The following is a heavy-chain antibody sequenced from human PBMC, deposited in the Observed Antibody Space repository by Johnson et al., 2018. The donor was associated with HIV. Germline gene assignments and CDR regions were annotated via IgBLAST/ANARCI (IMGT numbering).Heavy chain of an antibody. CDR2: ISSSGNTI. CDR1: GFTFSDYY. Sequence: QVQLVESGGGLVQPGGSLRLSCAASGFTFSDYYMSWIRQAPGKGLEWVSYISSSGNTIYYADSVKGRFTISRYNAKNSLYLQMNSLRVEDTAVYYCARDESGYDEGFDAFDIWGQGTMVTVSS. J-gene: IGHJ3*02. D-gene: IGHD5-12*01. CDR3: ARDESGYDEGFDAFDI. V-gene: IGHV3-11*04.